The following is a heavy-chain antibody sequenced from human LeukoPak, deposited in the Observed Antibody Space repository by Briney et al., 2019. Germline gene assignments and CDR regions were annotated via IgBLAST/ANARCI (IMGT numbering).Heavy chain of an antibody. Sequence: GGSLRLSCAASGFTFSNAWMSWVRQAPGKGLEWVGRIKSKTDGGTTDYAAPVKGRFTISRDDSKNTLYLQMNSLKTEDTAVYYCTTTQDAVRGFYDGMDVWGQGTTVTVSS. CDR3: TTTQDAVRGFYDGMDV. V-gene: IGHV3-15*01. D-gene: IGHD3-10*01. CDR1: GFTFSNAW. J-gene: IGHJ6*02. CDR2: IKSKTDGGTT.